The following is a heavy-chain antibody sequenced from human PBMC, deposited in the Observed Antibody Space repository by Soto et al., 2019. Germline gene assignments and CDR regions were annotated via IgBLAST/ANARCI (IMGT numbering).Heavy chain of an antibody. J-gene: IGHJ3*02. Sequence: EVQLVESGGGLVQPGESLRLSCAASGFTFSSYDMHWVRQATGKGLEWVSAITTAGDTFYPGSVKGRFTISRENAKNSLYVQMVSLRAGDSAIYYCARGVGSGYGAGAFDIWGQGTMVTVSS. CDR3: ARGVGSGYGAGAFDI. CDR1: GFTFSSYD. V-gene: IGHV3-13*01. D-gene: IGHD5-12*01. CDR2: ITTAGDT.